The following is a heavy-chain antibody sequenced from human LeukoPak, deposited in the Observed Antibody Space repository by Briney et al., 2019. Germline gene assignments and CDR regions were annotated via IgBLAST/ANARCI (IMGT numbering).Heavy chain of an antibody. V-gene: IGHV1-18*01. J-gene: IGHJ4*02. CDR1: GGTFSSYA. D-gene: IGHD3-16*01. CDR3: AREPPSMITFGGPDY. CDR2: ISAYNGNT. Sequence: ASVKVSCKASGGTFSSYAISWVRQAPGQGLEWMGWISAYNGNTNYARKLQGRVTMTTDTSTSTAYMELRSLRSDDTAVYYCAREPPSMITFGGPDYWGQGTLVTVSS.